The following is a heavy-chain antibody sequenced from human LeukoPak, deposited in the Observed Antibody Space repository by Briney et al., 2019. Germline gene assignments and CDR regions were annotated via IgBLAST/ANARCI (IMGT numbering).Heavy chain of an antibody. CDR2: INPSGGST. D-gene: IGHD3-22*01. CDR1: GYTFTSYY. V-gene: IGHV1-46*01. CDR3: ARVPLSRPRYYYDSSGYPPDY. Sequence: ASVKVSCKASGYTFTSYYMHWVRPAPGQGLEWMGIINPSGGSTSYAQKFQGRVTMTRDTSTSTVYMELSSLRSEDTAVYYCARVPLSRPRYYYDSSGYPPDYWGQGTLVTVSS. J-gene: IGHJ4*02.